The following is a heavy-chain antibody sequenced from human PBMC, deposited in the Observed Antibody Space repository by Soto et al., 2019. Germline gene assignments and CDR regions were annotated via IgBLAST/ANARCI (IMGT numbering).Heavy chain of an antibody. CDR1: GYTFTSYG. CDR3: ARDLSVAARPSLHY. J-gene: IGHJ4*02. V-gene: IGHV1-18*01. D-gene: IGHD6-6*01. CDR2: ISAYNGNI. Sequence: ASVKVSCKASGYTFTSYGISWVRQAPGQGLEWMGWISAYNGNINYAQKVQGRVTMTTDTSTSTAYMELRSLRSDDTAVYYCARDLSVAARPSLHYWGQGTLVTVSS.